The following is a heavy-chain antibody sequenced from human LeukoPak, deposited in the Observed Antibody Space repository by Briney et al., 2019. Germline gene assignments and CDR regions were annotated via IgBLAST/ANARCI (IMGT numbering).Heavy chain of an antibody. Sequence: SGTLSLTCTVSGYSISSGFYWGWIRQPPGKGLEWIGSIYHSGSTHYNSSLKSRVTISVDTSKNQVSLKLSSVTAADTAVYYCARMAVAGKGLLDYWGQGTLVTVSS. J-gene: IGHJ4*02. CDR2: IYHSGST. CDR1: GYSISSGFY. V-gene: IGHV4-38-2*02. D-gene: IGHD6-19*01. CDR3: ARMAVAGKGLLDY.